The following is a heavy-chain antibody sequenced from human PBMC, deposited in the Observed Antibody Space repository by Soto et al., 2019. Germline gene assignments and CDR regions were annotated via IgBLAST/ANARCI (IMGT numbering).Heavy chain of an antibody. J-gene: IGHJ4*02. Sequence: GGSLRLSCTGSGFPVSAYNINWVRQAPGKGLEWVSSITVGSSHIYQPNSMKGRFTISRDDAKNSVYLQIDSLRDEDTALYYCSRSPEVGVRGAYWGQGTLVTVS. V-gene: IGHV3-21*01. D-gene: IGHD3-16*01. CDR3: SRSPEVGVRGAY. CDR2: ITVGSSHI. CDR1: GFPVSAYN.